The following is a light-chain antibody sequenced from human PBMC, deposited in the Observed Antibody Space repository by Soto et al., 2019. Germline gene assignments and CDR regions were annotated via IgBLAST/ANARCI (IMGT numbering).Light chain of an antibody. J-gene: IGKJ5*01. CDR3: QQRRNWPPIT. Sequence: EIVLTQSPGTLSLSPWERATLSCRASQSVSSSYLAWYQQKPGQAPRLLIYGASSRATGIPDRFSGSGSGTDFTLTISSLEPEDFAVYYCQQRRNWPPITFGQGTRLEIK. CDR1: QSVSSSY. V-gene: IGKV3D-20*02. CDR2: GAS.